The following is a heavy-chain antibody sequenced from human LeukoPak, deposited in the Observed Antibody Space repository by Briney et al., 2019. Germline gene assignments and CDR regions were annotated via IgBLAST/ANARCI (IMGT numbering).Heavy chain of an antibody. J-gene: IGHJ4*02. D-gene: IGHD3-22*01. CDR3: ARVPFEDYYYDSSGNTTGY. V-gene: IGHV1-18*01. CDR2: ISAYNGNT. CDR1: GYTFNTYG. Sequence: ASVKVSCKASGYTFNTYGISWVLQAPGQGLEWMGWISAYNGNTNYAQKLQGRVTMTTDTSTSTAYMELRSLRSDDTAVYYCARVPFEDYYYDSSGNTTGYWGQGTLVTVSS.